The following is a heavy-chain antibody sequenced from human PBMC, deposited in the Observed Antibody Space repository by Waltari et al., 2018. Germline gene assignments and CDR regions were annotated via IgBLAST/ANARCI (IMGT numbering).Heavy chain of an antibody. D-gene: IGHD2-15*01. V-gene: IGHV1-69*05. Sequence: QVQLVQSGAEVKKPGSSVTVSCKASGGTFSSYAISWVRQAPGQGLEWMGGIIPIFGTANYAQKVQGRVTITTDESTSTAYMELSSLRSEDTAVYYCARGPYCSGGSCSPDYWGQGTLVTVSS. J-gene: IGHJ4*02. CDR2: IIPIFGTA. CDR3: ARGPYCSGGSCSPDY. CDR1: GGTFSSYA.